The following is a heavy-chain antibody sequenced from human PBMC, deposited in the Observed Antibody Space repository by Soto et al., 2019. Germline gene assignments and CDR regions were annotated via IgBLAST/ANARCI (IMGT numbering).Heavy chain of an antibody. D-gene: IGHD3-10*01. CDR3: ARAGEEYYGAGDGGLDV. Sequence: QVQLQESGPGLVKPSQTLSLTCSVSGGSISSGGFYWSWIRQHPGKGLEWIGYLYYIGTTSYNPSSTILVTIARDPPNIKFSLELSSGRAADTAVYYCARAGEEYYGAGDGGLDVWGQGTTVTVSS. CDR2: LYYIGTT. J-gene: IGHJ6*02. CDR1: GGSISSGGFY. V-gene: IGHV4-31*01.